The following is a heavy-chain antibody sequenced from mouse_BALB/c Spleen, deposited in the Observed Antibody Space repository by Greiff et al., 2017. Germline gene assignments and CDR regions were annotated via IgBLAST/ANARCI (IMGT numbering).Heavy chain of an antibody. CDR3: AGGNPYYYAMDY. CDR1: GYAFTNYL. Sequence: LQESGAELVRPGTSVKVSCKASGYAFTNYLIEWVKQRPGQGLEWIGVINPGSGGTNYNEKFKGKATLTADKSSSTAYMQLSSLTSDDSAVYFCAGGNPYYYAMDYWGQGTSVTVSS. D-gene: IGHD1-1*02. J-gene: IGHJ4*01. CDR2: INPGSGGT. V-gene: IGHV1-54*01.